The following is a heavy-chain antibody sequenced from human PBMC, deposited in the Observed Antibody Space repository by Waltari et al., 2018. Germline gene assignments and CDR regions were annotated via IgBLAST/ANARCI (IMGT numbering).Heavy chain of an antibody. J-gene: IGHJ6*03. CDR3: ARIKDRYYLDV. CDR2: IYFTGGT. Sequence: QVQLQESGPGLVQPSEPLSLTCTVSGDSVSRDSHYWSWIRQPPGKGLEWIGYIYFTGGTNYNPSFQRRVTMSLDTSKNQFSLKLMSVIAADTAVYYCARIKDRYYLDVWGKGATVIVSS. V-gene: IGHV4-61*01. CDR1: GDSVSRDSHY. D-gene: IGHD3-16*01.